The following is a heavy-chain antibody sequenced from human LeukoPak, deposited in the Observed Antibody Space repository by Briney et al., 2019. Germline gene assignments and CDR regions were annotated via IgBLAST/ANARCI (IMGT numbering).Heavy chain of an antibody. J-gene: IGHJ4*01. Sequence: GGSLRLSCAASGFTFSSFEMNWVRQAPGKGLEWVSYISSSGTIIYYADSVKGRFTISRDNAKSSLYLQMNSLRAEDTAVYYCARTLGGSYFFDYWGHGTLVTVSS. D-gene: IGHD3-10*01. CDR3: ARTLGGSYFFDY. CDR2: ISSSGTII. V-gene: IGHV3-48*03. CDR1: GFTFSSFE.